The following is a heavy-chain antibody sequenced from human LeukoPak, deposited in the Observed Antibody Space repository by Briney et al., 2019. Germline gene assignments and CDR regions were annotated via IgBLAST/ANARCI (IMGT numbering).Heavy chain of an antibody. V-gene: IGHV3-7*01. CDR2: IREDGNEK. CDR1: GFTLSSYW. Sequence: TGGSLRLSCAASGFTLSSYWMSWVRQAPGKGLEWVANIREDGNEKHYVDSVKGRFTISRDNTKNSLYLQMNSLRVEDTAVYYCARANPRGIDYWGQGTLVTVSS. CDR3: ARANPRGIDY. J-gene: IGHJ4*02. D-gene: IGHD3-16*01.